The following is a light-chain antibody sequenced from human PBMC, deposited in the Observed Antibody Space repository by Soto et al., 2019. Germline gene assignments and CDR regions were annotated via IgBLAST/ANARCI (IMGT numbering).Light chain of an antibody. V-gene: IGKV1-5*03. CDR2: KAS. J-gene: IGKJ1*01. CDR3: QHYNSYSEA. Sequence: DIQMTQSPSTLSGSVGDRVTITCRASQTISSWLAWYQQKPGKAPKLLIYKASTIKSGVPSRFSGSGSGTEFTLTISSLQPDDFATYYCQHYNSYSEAFGQSTKVELK. CDR1: QTISSW.